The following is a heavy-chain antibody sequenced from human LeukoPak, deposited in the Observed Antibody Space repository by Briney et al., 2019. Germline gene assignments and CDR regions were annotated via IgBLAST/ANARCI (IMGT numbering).Heavy chain of an antibody. CDR1: GGSISSSSYY. D-gene: IGHD6-6*01. CDR3: ARLARNPSIAARGSP. CDR2: IYYSGST. V-gene: IGHV4-39*01. Sequence: SETLSLTRTVSGGSISSSSYYWGWIRQPPGKGLEWIGSIYYSGSTYYDPSLKSRVTISVDTSKNQFSLKLSSVTAADTAVYYCARLARNPSIAARGSPWGQRTLVTVSS. J-gene: IGHJ5*02.